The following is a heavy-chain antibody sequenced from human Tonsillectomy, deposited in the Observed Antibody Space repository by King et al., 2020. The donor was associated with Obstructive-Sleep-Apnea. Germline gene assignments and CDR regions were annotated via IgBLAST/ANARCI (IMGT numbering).Heavy chain of an antibody. CDR2: INQDGSQT. J-gene: IGHJ4*02. Sequence: VQLVESGGGLVQPGGSLRLSCAASGFTFSAYWMSWVRQAPGKGLEWVANINQDGSQTYYVDSVKGRFTVSRDNSKNSLYLQMKSLRAEDTAVYYCARDFSGGSSGSYEWLVVWGQGTLVTVSS. CDR3: ARDFSGGSSGSYEWLVV. CDR1: GFTFSAYW. V-gene: IGHV3-7*03. D-gene: IGHD1-26*01.